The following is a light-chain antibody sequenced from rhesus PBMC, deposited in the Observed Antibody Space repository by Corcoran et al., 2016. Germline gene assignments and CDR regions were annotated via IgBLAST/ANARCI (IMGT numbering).Light chain of an antibody. CDR2: DAS. CDR1: QGISSS. V-gene: IGKV1-38*01. J-gene: IGKJ4*01. CDR3: QQRNSDPLT. Sequence: DIQLTQSPSSLSASVGDRVTITCRASQGISSSLAWYQQKSGKAPKLLIYDASNLQSGVPSRFSGIGSGTEFSLTISSLQPEDFATYYCQQRNSDPLTFGGGTKVEIK.